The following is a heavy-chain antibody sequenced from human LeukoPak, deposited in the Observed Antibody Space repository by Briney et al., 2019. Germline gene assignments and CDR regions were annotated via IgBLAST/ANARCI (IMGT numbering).Heavy chain of an antibody. J-gene: IGHJ3*02. CDR2: IKQDGSEK. V-gene: IGHV3-7*03. CDR3: ARDLGSYGYPDAFDI. CDR1: GFTFSSYS. D-gene: IGHD5-18*01. Sequence: GGSLRLSCAASGFTFSSYSMNWVRQAPGKGLEWVAHIKQDGSEKYYVDSVKGRFTISRDNAKNSLYLQMNSLRAADTAVYYCARDLGSYGYPDAFDIWGQGTMVTVSS.